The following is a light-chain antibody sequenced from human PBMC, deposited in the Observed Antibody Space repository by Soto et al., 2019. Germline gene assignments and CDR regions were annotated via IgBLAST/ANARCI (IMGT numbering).Light chain of an antibody. J-gene: IGKJ1*01. CDR3: HQYNNWWT. V-gene: IGKV3-15*01. CDR2: GAS. Sequence: EIVLTQSPGTLSLSPVEIATLSFMASQTVSNSSLAWYQQRPGEPPRLLIYGASLRTTGIPARFSGSGCGREFTLTISSLQSEDFAVYYCHQYNNWWTFGQGTKVDIK. CDR1: QTVSNSS.